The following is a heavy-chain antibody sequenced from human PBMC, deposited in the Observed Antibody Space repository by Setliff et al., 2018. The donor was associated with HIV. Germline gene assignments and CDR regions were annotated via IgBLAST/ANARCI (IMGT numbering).Heavy chain of an antibody. V-gene: IGHV3-23*01. J-gene: IGHJ4*02. CDR3: ARADIVATYYFDY. CDR1: GFTFSSYA. D-gene: IGHD5-12*01. CDR2: ISGSGGST. Sequence: PGGSLRLSCAASGFTFSSYAMSWVRQAPGKGLEWVSAISGSGGSTYYADSVKGRFTISRDNAKNSLYLQMNSLRAEDTAVYYCARADIVATYYFDYWGQGTLVTVSS.